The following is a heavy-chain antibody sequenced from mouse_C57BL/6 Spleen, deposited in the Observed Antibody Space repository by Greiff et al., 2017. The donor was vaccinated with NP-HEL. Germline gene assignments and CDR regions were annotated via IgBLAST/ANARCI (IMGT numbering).Heavy chain of an antibody. D-gene: IGHD1-1*01. CDR3: ARFHYYGSSFDY. Sequence: QVQLQQPGAELVMPGASVKLSCKASGYTFTSYWMHWVKQRPGQGLEWIGEIDPSDSYTNYNQKFKGKSTLTVDKSSSTAYMQLSSLTSEDSAVYYCARFHYYGSSFDYGGQGTTLTVSS. J-gene: IGHJ2*01. CDR2: IDPSDSYT. V-gene: IGHV1-69*01. CDR1: GYTFTSYW.